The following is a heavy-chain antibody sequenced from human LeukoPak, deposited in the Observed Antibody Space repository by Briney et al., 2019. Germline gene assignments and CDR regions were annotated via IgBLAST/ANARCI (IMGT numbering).Heavy chain of an antibody. V-gene: IGHV3-23*01. CDR1: GFTFSSYA. Sequence: GGSLRLSCAASGFTFSSYAMSWVRQAPGKGLEWVSTISGSGSGTYFADSVKGRFTTSRDNSKNTLYLQVNSLRAEDTAVYYCAPHHYDSSAVFDYWGQGTLVTVSS. CDR3: APHHYDSSAVFDY. D-gene: IGHD3-22*01. J-gene: IGHJ4*02. CDR2: ISGSGSGT.